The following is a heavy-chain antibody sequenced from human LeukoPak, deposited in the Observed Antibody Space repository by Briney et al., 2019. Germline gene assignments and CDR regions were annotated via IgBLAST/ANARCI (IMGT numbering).Heavy chain of an antibody. CDR3: ARVNYGSGSYTYYFDY. J-gene: IGHJ4*02. CDR1: GFTFDDYG. CDR2: NNWNGGST. D-gene: IGHD3-10*01. V-gene: IGHV3-20*04. Sequence: GGSLRLSCAASGFTFDDYGMSWVRQVPGKGLEWVSVNNWNGGSTGYADSVKGRFTVSRDNAKNSLYLRMNSLRAEDTALYYCARVNYGSGSYTYYFDYWGQGTLVTVSS.